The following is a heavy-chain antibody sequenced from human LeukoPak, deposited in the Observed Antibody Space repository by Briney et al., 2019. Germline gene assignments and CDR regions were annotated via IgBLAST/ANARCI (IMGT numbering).Heavy chain of an antibody. J-gene: IGHJ6*03. CDR3: ARHGGGYSYYYYYYYMDV. V-gene: IGHV4-59*08. CDR2: IYYSGST. CDR1: GGSISSYY. D-gene: IGHD4-23*01. Sequence: PSETLSLTCTVSGGSISSYYWSWIRQPPGKGLEWIGYIYYSGSTNYNPSLKSRVTISVDTSKNQSSLKLSSVTAADTAVYYCARHGGGYSYYYYYYYMDVWGKGTTVTVSS.